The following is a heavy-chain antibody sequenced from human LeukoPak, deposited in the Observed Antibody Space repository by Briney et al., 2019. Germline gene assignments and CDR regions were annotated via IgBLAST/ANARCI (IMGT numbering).Heavy chain of an antibody. D-gene: IGHD4/OR15-4a*01. V-gene: IGHV3-23*01. J-gene: IGHJ4*02. Sequence: GGSLRLSCAASGFTFSSYSMSWVRQAPGKGLEWVSGTSDRGDYTYYADSVKGRFTITRDTSKNTLYLQMNSLRAEDTALYFCAKKAQYDGHYPLDYWGQGTLVTVSA. CDR1: GFTFSSYS. CDR2: TSDRGDYT. CDR3: AKKAQYDGHYPLDY.